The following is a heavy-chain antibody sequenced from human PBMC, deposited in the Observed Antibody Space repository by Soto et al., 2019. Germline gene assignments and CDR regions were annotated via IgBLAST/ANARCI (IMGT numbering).Heavy chain of an antibody. Sequence: SVKPTCKASGVTLTSSSLRWVRHSRGQGLEWMGRIIAIIGIANYAQKFQDKVTITTDKSTSTAYMELSSLRSEDTAVYYCARETDYATPFDYWGQGTLVTVSS. CDR3: ARETDYATPFDY. D-gene: IGHD4-17*01. CDR1: GVTLTSSS. CDR2: IIAIIGIA. V-gene: IGHV1-69*04. J-gene: IGHJ4*02.